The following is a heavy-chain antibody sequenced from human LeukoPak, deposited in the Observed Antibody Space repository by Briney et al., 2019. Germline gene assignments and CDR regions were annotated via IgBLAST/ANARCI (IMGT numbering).Heavy chain of an antibody. CDR2: IIPIFGTA. J-gene: IGHJ4*02. Sequence: ASVKVCCTAAGGTFSSYAISWVRQAPGQGLGGRGGIIPIFGTANYAKKCQGRVTITTDESTSTAYMELSSLRSEDKAVYYCASGGGDYYDGIGLPTNFDYWGQGTLVTVSS. CDR1: GGTFSSYA. CDR3: ASGGGDYYDGIGLPTNFDY. D-gene: IGHD3-22*01. V-gene: IGHV1-69*05.